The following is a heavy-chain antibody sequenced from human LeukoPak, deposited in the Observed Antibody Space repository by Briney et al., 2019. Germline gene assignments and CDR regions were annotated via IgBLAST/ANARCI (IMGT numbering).Heavy chain of an antibody. CDR3: ARGGRPFFWSGHEIFDY. CDR1: GYTFTGYY. Sequence: ASVKVSCKASGYTFTGYYMHWVRQAPGQGLEWMGWINPNSGGTNYAQKFQGRVTMTRDTSISTAYMELSRLRSDDTAVYYCARGGRPFFWSGHEIFDYWGQGTLVTVSS. D-gene: IGHD3-3*01. J-gene: IGHJ4*02. CDR2: INPNSGGT. V-gene: IGHV1-2*02.